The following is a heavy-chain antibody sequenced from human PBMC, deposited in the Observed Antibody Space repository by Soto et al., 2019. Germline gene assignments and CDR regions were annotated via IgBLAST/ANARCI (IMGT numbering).Heavy chain of an antibody. D-gene: IGHD4-17*01. V-gene: IGHV1-46*04. CDR1: GYTFTNYF. J-gene: IGHJ6*02. CDR2: INPTIGST. CDR3: ASRDGDYFFYYGMDV. Sequence: ASVKVSCKASGYTFTNYFMHWVRQAPGQGLEWMGIINPTIGSTYYADSVKGRFTISRDNSKNTLYLQMNSLRAEDTAVYYCASRDGDYFFYYGMDVWGQGTTVTVSS.